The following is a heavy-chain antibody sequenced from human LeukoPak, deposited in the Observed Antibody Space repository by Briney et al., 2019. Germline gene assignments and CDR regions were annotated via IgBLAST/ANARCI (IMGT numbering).Heavy chain of an antibody. CDR3: ERGRIQLWFQVLDY. J-gene: IGHJ4*02. CDR1: GGTFSSYA. V-gene: IGHV1-69*05. D-gene: IGHD5-18*01. Sequence: SVKLSCKASGGTFSSYAISWVRQVHGQGLEWMGGIIPIFGTANYAQKFQGRVTITTYESTSTAYMELNSLRSEDTAVYYCERGRIQLWFQVLDYWGQGTLVTVSS. CDR2: IIPIFGTA.